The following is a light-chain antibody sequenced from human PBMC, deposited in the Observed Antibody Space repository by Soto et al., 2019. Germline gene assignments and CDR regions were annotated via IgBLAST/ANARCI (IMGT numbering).Light chain of an antibody. Sequence: EVVMQQSPATLSVSPGERVTLSCSASQSVITSLDWYQQKPGQPPRLLIYGASTRATGLPDRFSASGSETEFTLTIISVQSEDLAVYHCQPYNNWPAKISFGRGTKVAIK. CDR3: QPYNNWPAKIS. J-gene: IGKJ4*01. V-gene: IGKV3-15*01. CDR1: QSVITS. CDR2: GAS.